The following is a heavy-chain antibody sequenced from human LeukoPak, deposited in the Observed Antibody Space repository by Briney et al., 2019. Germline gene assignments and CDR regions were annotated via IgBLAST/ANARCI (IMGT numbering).Heavy chain of an antibody. CDR3: VCGANGDYEFDY. D-gene: IGHD4-17*01. Sequence: SETLSLTCTVSGASITTHSWSWIRQPPGKGPEWIGCIFYTGSTNYNPSLKGRVTISPDAAKNQFSLKLSAVAAADPAVYYCVCGANGDYEFDYWSQGTLVTVSS. J-gene: IGHJ4*02. CDR1: GASITTHS. V-gene: IGHV4-59*11. CDR2: IFYTGST.